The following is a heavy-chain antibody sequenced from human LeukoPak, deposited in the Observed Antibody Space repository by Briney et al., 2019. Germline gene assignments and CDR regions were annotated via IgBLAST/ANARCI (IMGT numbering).Heavy chain of an antibody. CDR1: GFTVSSNY. Sequence: PGGSLRLSCAASGFTVSSNYMSWVRQAPGKGLEWVSVIYSGGSTYYADSVKGRFTISRDNSKNTLYLQMNSLRAEDTAVYYCARVRGYYYDSSGYYLDYWGQGTLVTVSS. J-gene: IGHJ4*02. D-gene: IGHD3-22*01. V-gene: IGHV3-66*01. CDR3: ARVRGYYYDSSGYYLDY. CDR2: IYSGGST.